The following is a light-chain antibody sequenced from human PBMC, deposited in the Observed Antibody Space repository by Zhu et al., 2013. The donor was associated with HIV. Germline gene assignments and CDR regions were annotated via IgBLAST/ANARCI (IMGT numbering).Light chain of an antibody. Sequence: AIQLTQSPSSLSASVGDRVTITCRASQGISSALAWYQQKPGKAPKLLIYAASSLKSGVSSRFSGSGSGTEFTLTISSLQSDDFATYYCQQANSFPFTFGPGTKVGYQT. V-gene: IGKV1-13*02. J-gene: IGKJ3*01. CDR3: QQANSFPFT. CDR2: AAS. CDR1: QGISSA.